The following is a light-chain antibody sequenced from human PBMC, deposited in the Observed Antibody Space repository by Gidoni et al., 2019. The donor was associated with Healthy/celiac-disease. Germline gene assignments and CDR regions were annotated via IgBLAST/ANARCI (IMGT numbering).Light chain of an antibody. Sequence: EIVLTQSPGTLSLSPGERATLSCRASQSVSSSYLAWYQQKPGQAPRLLIYGASSRATGIPDRCSGSGARTDFTLTSSRLEPEDFAVYYCQQYGSSPLTFGGGTKVEIK. CDR1: QSVSSSY. CDR2: GAS. CDR3: QQYGSSPLT. J-gene: IGKJ4*01. V-gene: IGKV3-20*01.